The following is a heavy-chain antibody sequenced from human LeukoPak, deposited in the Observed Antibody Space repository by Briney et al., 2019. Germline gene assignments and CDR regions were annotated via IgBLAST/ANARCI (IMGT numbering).Heavy chain of an antibody. CDR1: GFTFSSYD. D-gene: IGHD6-13*01. CDR2: IGTAGDP. V-gene: IGHV3-13*05. Sequence: GGSLRLSCAASGFTFSSYDMHWVRQATGKGLEWVSAIGTAGDPYYPGSVKGRFTISRDNSKNTLYLQMNSLRAEDTAVYYCARRIAAAGLAIYYGMDVWGKGTTVTVSS. J-gene: IGHJ6*04. CDR3: ARRIAAAGLAIYYGMDV.